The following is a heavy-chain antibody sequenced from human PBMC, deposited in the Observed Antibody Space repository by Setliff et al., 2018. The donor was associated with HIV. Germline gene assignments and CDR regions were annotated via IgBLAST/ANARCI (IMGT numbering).Heavy chain of an antibody. CDR2: IIPIFGTR. V-gene: IGHV1-69*13. CDR1: GGTFSGYG. D-gene: IGHD4-17*01. CDR3: ARFDHYGDYGRIGDAFDI. Sequence: ASVKVSCKASGGTFSGYGISWVRQAPGQGHEWIGGIIPIFGTRNYAQKFQGRATITADELTSTAYMKLSSLRAEDTAVYYCARFDHYGDYGRIGDAFDIWGQGTVVTVSS. J-gene: IGHJ3*02.